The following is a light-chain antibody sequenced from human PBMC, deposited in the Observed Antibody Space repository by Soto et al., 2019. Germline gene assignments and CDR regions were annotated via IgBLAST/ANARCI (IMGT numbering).Light chain of an antibody. Sequence: QSVLTQPPSVSAAPGQKVTISCSGSSSNIGNNYVSWYQQLPGTAPKLLIYENSKRPSGIPDRFSGSKSGTSATLGITGLQTGDEADYYCGTWDGSLSGGVFGTGTKVTVL. J-gene: IGLJ1*01. V-gene: IGLV1-51*02. CDR3: GTWDGSLSGGV. CDR2: ENS. CDR1: SSNIGNNY.